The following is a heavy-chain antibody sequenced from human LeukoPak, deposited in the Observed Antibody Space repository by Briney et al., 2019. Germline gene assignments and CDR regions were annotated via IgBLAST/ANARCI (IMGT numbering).Heavy chain of an antibody. Sequence: SGGSLRLSCAASGFTISSYDMSWVRQAPGKGLEWVAVISYDGSNKYYADSVTVRFTISRDNSKNTLYLQMNSLRAEDTAVYYCARGGAAVADNWFDPWGQGTLVTVSS. D-gene: IGHD6-19*01. V-gene: IGHV3-30*04. CDR2: ISYDGSNK. CDR1: GFTISSYD. CDR3: ARGGAAVADNWFDP. J-gene: IGHJ5*02.